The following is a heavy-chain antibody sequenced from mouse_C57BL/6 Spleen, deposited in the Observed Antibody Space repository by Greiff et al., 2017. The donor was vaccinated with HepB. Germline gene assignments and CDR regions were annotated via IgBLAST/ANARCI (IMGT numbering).Heavy chain of an antibody. D-gene: IGHD2-4*01. CDR3: ARWGYDYDEDY. Sequence: QVQLQQPGAELVKPGASVKLSCKASGYTFTSYWMHWVKQRPGQGLEWIGMIHPNSGSTNYNEKFKSKATLTVDKSSSTAYMQLSSLTSEDSAVYYCARWGYDYDEDYWGQGTSVTVSS. CDR1: GYTFTSYW. CDR2: IHPNSGST. J-gene: IGHJ4*01. V-gene: IGHV1-64*01.